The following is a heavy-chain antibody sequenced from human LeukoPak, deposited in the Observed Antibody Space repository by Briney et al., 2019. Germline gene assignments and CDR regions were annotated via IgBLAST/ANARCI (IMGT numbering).Heavy chain of an antibody. CDR2: INHSGST. D-gene: IGHD6-13*01. J-gene: IGHJ4*02. Sequence: SETLSLTCAVYGGSFSGYYWSWIRQPPGKGLEWIGEINHSGSTNYNPSLKSRVTISVDTSKNQFSLKLSSVTAADTAVYYCARGKPRPARYSSSSFDYRGQGTLVTVSS. CDR1: GGSFSGYY. V-gene: IGHV4-34*01. CDR3: ARGKPRPARYSSSSFDY.